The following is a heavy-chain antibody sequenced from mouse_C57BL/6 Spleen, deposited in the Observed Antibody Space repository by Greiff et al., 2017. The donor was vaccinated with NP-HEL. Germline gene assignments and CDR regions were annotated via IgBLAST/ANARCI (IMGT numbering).Heavy chain of an antibody. CDR1: GFTFSSYG. CDR3: ARRSSLNYFDY. Sequence: EVKLMESGGDLVKPGGSLKLSCAASGFTFSSYGMSWVRQTPDKRLEWVATISSGGSYTYYPDSVKGRFTISRDNAKNTLYLQMSSLKSEDTAMYYCARRSSLNYFDYWGQGTTLTVSS. D-gene: IGHD1-1*01. V-gene: IGHV5-6*02. J-gene: IGHJ2*01. CDR2: ISSGGSYT.